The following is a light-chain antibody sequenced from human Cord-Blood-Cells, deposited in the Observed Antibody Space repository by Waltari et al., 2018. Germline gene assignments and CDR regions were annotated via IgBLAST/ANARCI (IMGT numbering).Light chain of an antibody. Sequence: EIVMTQSPATLSVSPGERATLSCRASQSVSRNLAWYQQKPGQAPRLLIYGASTRATGIPSRFSGSGSGTEFTLTISSLQSEDFAVYYCQQYNNWGYTFGQGTKLEIK. J-gene: IGKJ2*01. CDR3: QQYNNWGYT. V-gene: IGKV3-15*01. CDR2: GAS. CDR1: QSVSRN.